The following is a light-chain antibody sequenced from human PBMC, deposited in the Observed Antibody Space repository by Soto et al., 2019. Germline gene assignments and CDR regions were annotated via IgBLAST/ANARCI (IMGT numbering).Light chain of an antibody. CDR1: QSISSW. V-gene: IGKV1-5*01. Sequence: DSQMTQSPSTLSASVGDRVTITCRASQSISSWWAWYQQKPGKAPKLLIYDASSLESGVPSRFSGSGSGTEFTLTISSMQPDDFATYYCQQYSSAFGGGTQGDLK. CDR3: QQYSSA. J-gene: IGKJ4*01. CDR2: DAS.